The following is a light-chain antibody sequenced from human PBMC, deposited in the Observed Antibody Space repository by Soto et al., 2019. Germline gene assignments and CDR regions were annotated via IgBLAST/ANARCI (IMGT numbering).Light chain of an antibody. CDR1: QNVRSSH. CDR3: QQYGSTPLT. V-gene: IGKV3-20*01. Sequence: EIVLTQSPGTLSLSPGERATLSCRASQNVRSSHLAWYQQKPGQAPRLLIHGASSRATGIPDRFSGSGSGTDFTLTISRLEPEDFAVYYCQQYGSTPLTFGGGTKVEIK. CDR2: GAS. J-gene: IGKJ4*01.